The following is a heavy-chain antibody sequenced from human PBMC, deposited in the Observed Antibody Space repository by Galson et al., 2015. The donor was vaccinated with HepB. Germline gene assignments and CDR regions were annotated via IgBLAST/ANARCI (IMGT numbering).Heavy chain of an antibody. D-gene: IGHD3-10*01. CDR1: GYTFTGYY. Sequence: SVKVSCKASGYTFTGYYMHWVRQAPGQGLEWMGWINPNSGGTNYAQKFQGWVTMTRDTSISTAYMELSRLRSDDTAVYYCARSSSVLLWFGESPSPYGMDVWGQGTTVTVSS. V-gene: IGHV1-2*04. J-gene: IGHJ6*02. CDR2: INPNSGGT. CDR3: ARSSSVLLWFGESPSPYGMDV.